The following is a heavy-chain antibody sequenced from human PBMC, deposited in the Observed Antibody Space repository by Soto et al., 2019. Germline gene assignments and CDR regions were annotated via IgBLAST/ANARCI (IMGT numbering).Heavy chain of an antibody. Sequence: VKLLESGGGLAQPGGSLRLSCVGSGFTFDSYAISWVRQAPGERLQWIAAISGSADGTDYAHSVRGRFTIARANAKKTVHLQMDSLRVEDTAVYFCAKDTVGGYSFWSGYYSDGLDVWGQGTLVTVS. D-gene: IGHD3-3*01. CDR2: ISGSADGT. CDR3: AKDTVGGYSFWSGYYSDGLDV. J-gene: IGHJ3*01. CDR1: GFTFDSYA. V-gene: IGHV3-23*01.